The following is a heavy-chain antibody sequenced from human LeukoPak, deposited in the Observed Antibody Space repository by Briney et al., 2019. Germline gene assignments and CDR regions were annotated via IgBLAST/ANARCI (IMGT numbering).Heavy chain of an antibody. CDR2: IKHNGGEK. V-gene: IGHV3-7*01. CDR1: GFTFTDYF. CDR3: ARDRGWRTSGYYLCHFDY. J-gene: IGHJ4*02. D-gene: IGHD3-22*01. Sequence: QAGGSLRLSCVASGFTFTDYFMSWVRQAPGKGLEWVASIKHNGGEKYYVDSVKGRFTISRDNAKNSLYLEMSSLRVEDTAVYYCARDRGWRTSGYYLCHFDYWGQGTLVTFAS.